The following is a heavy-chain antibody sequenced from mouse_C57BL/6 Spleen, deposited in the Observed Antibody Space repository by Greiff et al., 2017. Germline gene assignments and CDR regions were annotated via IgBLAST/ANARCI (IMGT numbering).Heavy chain of an antibody. Sequence: VKLQESGAELVRPGASVTLSCKASGYTFTDYEMHWVKQTPVHGLEWIGAIDPETGGTAYNQKFKGKAILTADKSSSTAYMELRSLTSEDSAVYYCTTVYGQTSSYYFDYWGQGTTLTVSS. J-gene: IGHJ2*01. D-gene: IGHD1-1*01. CDR3: TTVYGQTSSYYFDY. CDR2: IDPETGGT. CDR1: GYTFTDYE. V-gene: IGHV1-15*01.